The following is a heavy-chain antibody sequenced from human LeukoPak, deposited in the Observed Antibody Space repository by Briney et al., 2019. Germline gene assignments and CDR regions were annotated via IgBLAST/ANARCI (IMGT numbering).Heavy chain of an antibody. CDR3: AKDDRYYYDGSGWHAFDI. D-gene: IGHD3-22*01. CDR2: ICGSDDKT. V-gene: IGHV3-23*01. Sequence: GGSLRLSCAASGFTFSSYAMSWVRQAPGKGLEWVAVICGSDDKTYYADSVKGRFTISRDNSKNTLYVQMNSLRAEDTAVYYCAKDDRYYYDGSGWHAFDIWGQGTMVTVSS. CDR1: GFTFSSYA. J-gene: IGHJ3*02.